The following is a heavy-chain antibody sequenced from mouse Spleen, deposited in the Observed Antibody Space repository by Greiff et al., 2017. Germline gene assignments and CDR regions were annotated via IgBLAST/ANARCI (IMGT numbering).Heavy chain of an antibody. CDR3: ARHYGNFYFDY. CDR1: GFTFSSYA. J-gene: IGHJ2*01. D-gene: IGHD2-1*01. CDR2: ISSGGGNT. Sequence: DVKLVESGGGLVKLGGSLKLSCAASGFTFSSYAMSWVRQTPEKRLEWVATISSGGGNTYYPDSVKGRFTISRDNAKNTLYLQMSSLKSEDTAMYYCARHYGNFYFDYWGQGTTLTVSS. V-gene: IGHV5-9*04.